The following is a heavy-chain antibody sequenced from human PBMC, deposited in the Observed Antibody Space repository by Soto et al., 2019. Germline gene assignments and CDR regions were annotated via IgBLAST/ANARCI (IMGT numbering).Heavy chain of an antibody. CDR1: GYTFTSYG. J-gene: IGHJ5*02. CDR2: ISAYNGNT. D-gene: IGHD5-12*01. V-gene: IGHV1-18*01. Sequence: ASVKVSCKASGYTFTSYGISWVRQAPGQGLEWMGWISAYNGNTNYAQKLQGRVTMTTDTSTSTAYMELRSLRSDDTAVYYCARDRGAATIKVNWFDPWGQGTLVTVSS. CDR3: ARDRGAATIKVNWFDP.